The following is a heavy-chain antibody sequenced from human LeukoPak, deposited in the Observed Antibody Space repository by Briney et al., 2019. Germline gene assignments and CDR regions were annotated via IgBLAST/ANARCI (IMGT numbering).Heavy chain of an antibody. J-gene: IGHJ6*03. CDR2: IKQDGSEK. CDR3: AREDEEFDYMDV. CDR1: DVTFTSYG. Sequence: GGTLRLSCAASDVTFTSYGMSWVRQAPGQGLEWVANIKQDGSEKYYVDSVKGRFTISRDNAKNSLYLQMNSLRAEDTAVYYCAREDEEFDYMDVWGKGTTVTVSS. V-gene: IGHV3-7*01.